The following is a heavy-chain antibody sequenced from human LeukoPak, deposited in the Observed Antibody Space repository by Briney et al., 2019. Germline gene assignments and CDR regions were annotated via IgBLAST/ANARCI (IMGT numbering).Heavy chain of an antibody. CDR2: INPNSGGT. CDR1: AYTFTDYY. J-gene: IGHJ4*02. D-gene: IGHD2-21*01. Sequence: ASVKVSCKASAYTFTDYYMHWVRQAPGPGLEWMGWINPNSGGTDYAQKFQGRVTLIRDTSISTAYMELSRLTSDDTAVYYCARGRYCGETTCSDFDSWGQGTLVTVSS. CDR3: ARGRYCGETTCSDFDS. V-gene: IGHV1-2*02.